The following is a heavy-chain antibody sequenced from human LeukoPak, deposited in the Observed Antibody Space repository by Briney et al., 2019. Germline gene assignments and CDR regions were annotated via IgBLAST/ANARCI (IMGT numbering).Heavy chain of an antibody. D-gene: IGHD6-13*01. J-gene: IGHJ6*03. CDR2: ISYDGSNK. CDR3: ARDSGGAAAAGYYYYYYMDV. V-gene: IGHV3-30*04. CDR1: GFTFSSYA. Sequence: GGSLRLSCAASGFTFSSYAMHWVRQAPGKGLEWVAVISYDGSNKYYADSVKGRFTISRDNSKNTLYLQMNSLRAEDTAGYYCARDSGGAAAAGYYYYYYMDVWGKGTTVTVSS.